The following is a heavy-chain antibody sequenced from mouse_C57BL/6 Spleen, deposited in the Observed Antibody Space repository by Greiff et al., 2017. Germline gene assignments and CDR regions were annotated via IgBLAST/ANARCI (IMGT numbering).Heavy chain of an antibody. CDR2: IHPSASDT. V-gene: IGHV1-74*01. CDR1: GYTFTSYW. J-gene: IGHJ3*01. D-gene: IGHD2-5*01. CDR3: AIPYSNFAWLAY. Sequence: QVQLQQPGAELVQPGASVKVSCKASGYTFTSYWMHWVKQRPGQGLEWIGRIHPSASDTNYNQKFKGKATLTVDKSSSTSYMQLSRLTSEDSAVYCCAIPYSNFAWLAYWGQGTLVTVSA.